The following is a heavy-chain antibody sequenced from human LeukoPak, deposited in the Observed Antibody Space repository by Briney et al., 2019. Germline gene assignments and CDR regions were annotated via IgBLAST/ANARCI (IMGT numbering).Heavy chain of an antibody. CDR3: AREVWNSRDTSGPLDP. D-gene: IGHD3-22*01. CDR2: ISGDNGDT. V-gene: IGHV1-18*01. CDR1: GYTFTNYG. J-gene: IGHJ5*02. Sequence: ASVKVSCKASGYTFTNYGITWVRQAPGQGLEWTGWISGDNGDTNYAQTFQGRVTMTAETSTSTAYMELRSLRSDDTAVYYCAREVWNSRDTSGPLDPWGQGTLVIVSA.